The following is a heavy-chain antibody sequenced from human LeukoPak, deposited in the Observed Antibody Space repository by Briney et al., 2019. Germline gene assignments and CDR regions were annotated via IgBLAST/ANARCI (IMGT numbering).Heavy chain of an antibody. V-gene: IGHV1-2*02. D-gene: IGHD2-2*01. Sequence: ASVKVSCKASGYTFTDYYMHWVRQAPGQGLEWMGWINPNSGCTNYAQKFQGRVTMTRDTALSTAYMELSRLRSDDTAVYYCARDVGYCSSTSCRDYWGQGTLVTVSS. J-gene: IGHJ4*02. CDR2: INPNSGCT. CDR3: ARDVGYCSSTSCRDY. CDR1: GYTFTDYY.